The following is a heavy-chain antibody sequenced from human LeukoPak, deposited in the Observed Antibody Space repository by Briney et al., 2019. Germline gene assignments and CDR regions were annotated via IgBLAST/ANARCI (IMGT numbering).Heavy chain of an antibody. D-gene: IGHD2-2*01. CDR1: GGPISSHY. J-gene: IGHJ5*02. V-gene: IGHV4-4*07. Sequence: SGTLSLTCAVSGGPISSHYWSWIRQPAGKGLEWIGRIYTSGSTNYNPSLKSRVTMSVDTSKNQFSLKVKPVTASDTAVYYCASSKPDLDTWGQGTLVTASS. CDR3: ASSKPDLDT. CDR2: IYTSGST.